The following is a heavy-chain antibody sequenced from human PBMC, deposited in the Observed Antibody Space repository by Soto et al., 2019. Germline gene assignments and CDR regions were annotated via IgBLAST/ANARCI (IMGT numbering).Heavy chain of an antibody. D-gene: IGHD3-10*01. J-gene: IGHJ4*02. CDR2: ISASGGST. CDR3: AKDREAPLFLLAD. V-gene: IGHV3-23*01. Sequence: LRLSCAASGFTFSNYAMSWVRQAPGKGLEWVSSISASGGSTYYADSVKGRFTISRDNSKNTLHLQINSLRAEDTAVYYCAKDREAPLFLLADWVQGTLVTVSS. CDR1: GFTFSNYA.